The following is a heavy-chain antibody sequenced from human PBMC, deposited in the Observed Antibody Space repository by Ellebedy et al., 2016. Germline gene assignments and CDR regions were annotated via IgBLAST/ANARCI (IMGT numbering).Heavy chain of an antibody. CDR3: AREGYSGYDFNGFDI. V-gene: IGHV4-38-2*02. Sequence: SETLSLTCVVSDFSITTEYSWAWIRQPPGKGLQWIGSIYHSGNSYSNPSLKSRVTLSVDTSKNQFSLNLGSVTAADTAVYYCAREGYSGYDFNGFDIWGQGTEVTVSS. J-gene: IGHJ3*02. CDR1: DFSITTEYS. D-gene: IGHD5-12*01. CDR2: IYHSGNS.